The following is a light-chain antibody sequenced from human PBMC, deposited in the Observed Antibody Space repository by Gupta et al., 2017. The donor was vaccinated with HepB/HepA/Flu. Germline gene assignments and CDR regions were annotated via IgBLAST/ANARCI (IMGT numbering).Light chain of an antibody. CDR2: DDS. V-gene: IGLV3-21*03. CDR3: KVWDGSSDHSI. Sequence: SYVLTQPPSVSVAPGKTAQLSCGGNNIGRRSVHWYQQRPGQAPVLVVDDDSDRPSGIPERLFCDNSESKATPNVSRVEVGDEDDDYCKVWDGSSDHSIFGAGTKVTVL. CDR1: NIGRRS. J-gene: IGLJ2*01.